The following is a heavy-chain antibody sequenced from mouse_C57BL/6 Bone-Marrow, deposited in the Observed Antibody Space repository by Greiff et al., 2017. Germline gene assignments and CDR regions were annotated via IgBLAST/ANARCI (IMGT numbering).Heavy chain of an antibody. CDR1: GFTFSSYG. V-gene: IGHV5-6*02. D-gene: IGHD4-1*01. CDR3: ARHWDSLGRGYFDV. Sequence: EVKLVESGGDLVKPGGSLKLSCAASGFTFSSYGMSWVRQTPDKRLEWVATISSGGSYTYYPDSVKGRFTISRDNAKNTLYLQMSSLKSEDTAMYYCARHWDSLGRGYFDVWGTGTTVTVSS. CDR2: ISSGGSYT. J-gene: IGHJ1*03.